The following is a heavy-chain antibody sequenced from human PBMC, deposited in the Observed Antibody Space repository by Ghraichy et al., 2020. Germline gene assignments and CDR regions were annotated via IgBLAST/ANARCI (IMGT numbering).Heavy chain of an antibody. D-gene: IGHD2-8*01. J-gene: IGHJ6*02. CDR1: GFTFSSYS. Sequence: GGSLRLSCAASGFTFSSYSMNWVRQAPGKGLEWVSSISSSSSYIYYADSLKGRFTISRDNAKNSLYLQMNSLRAEDTAVYYCAREGGSCTNGVCYFYYYYGMDVWGQGTTVTVSS. CDR2: ISSSSSYI. V-gene: IGHV3-21*01. CDR3: AREGGSCTNGVCYFYYYYGMDV.